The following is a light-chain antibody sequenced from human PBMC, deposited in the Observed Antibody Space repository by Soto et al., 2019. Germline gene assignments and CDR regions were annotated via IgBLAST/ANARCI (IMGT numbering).Light chain of an antibody. CDR2: KAS. CDR3: QQYNGYPWT. CDR1: QTISSW. V-gene: IGKV1-5*03. Sequence: DIQMTQSPSTLSGSVGDRVTITCRASQTISSWLAWYQRKPGKAPKLLIYKASTLQTGVPSRFSGSGSGTEFTLTISSLQPDDFATYYCQQYNGYPWTFGQGTKV. J-gene: IGKJ1*01.